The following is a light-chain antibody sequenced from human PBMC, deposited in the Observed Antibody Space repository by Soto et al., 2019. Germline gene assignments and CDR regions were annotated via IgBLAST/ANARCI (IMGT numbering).Light chain of an antibody. Sequence: EIVLTQSPGTLSLSPGERATLSCRASQSVSSSYLAWYQQKPGQAPRLLIYGASSRATGIPDRFSGSGSGTDFTLTISRLEPEDFEVYYCPQYGSSQLNFGGPTKVNI. V-gene: IGKV3-20*01. J-gene: IGKJ4*01. CDR1: QSVSSSY. CDR3: PQYGSSQLN. CDR2: GAS.